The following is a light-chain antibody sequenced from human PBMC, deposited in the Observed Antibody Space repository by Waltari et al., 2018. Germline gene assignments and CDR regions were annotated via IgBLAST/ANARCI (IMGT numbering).Light chain of an antibody. Sequence: QSALTQPRSVSGSPGQSVTLSCTGTNSDVVAYNYVSWYQQRPGKAPKLVIYDVDKRPSEVPDRFSGSKAGNPASLTISGLQADDEADYYCCSYAGRYTSVFGGGTKVTVL. V-gene: IGLV2-11*01. CDR2: DVD. J-gene: IGLJ2*01. CDR3: CSYAGRYTSV. CDR1: NSDVVAYNY.